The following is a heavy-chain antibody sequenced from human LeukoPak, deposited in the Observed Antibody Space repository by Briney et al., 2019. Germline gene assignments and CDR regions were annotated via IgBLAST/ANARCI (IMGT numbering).Heavy chain of an antibody. V-gene: IGHV1-46*01. CDR3: AREVMDNLRFDY. CDR2: INPSGGDT. D-gene: IGHD1-14*01. J-gene: IGHJ4*02. CDR1: GYTFTSYY. Sequence: ASVTVSCKASGYTFTSYYMHWVRQAPEQGLEWMGIINPSGGDTSYAQKFQGRLTMTRDTSTNTVYMELTSLRSEDTAVYYCAREVMDNLRFDYWGQGTLVTVSS.